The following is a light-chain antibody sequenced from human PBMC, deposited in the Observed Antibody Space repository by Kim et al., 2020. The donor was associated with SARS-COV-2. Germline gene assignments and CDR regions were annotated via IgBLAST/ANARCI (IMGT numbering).Light chain of an antibody. Sequence: PGERATLSCRASQTVSSSYLAWYQQKPGQAPRLLINDASRRATGISDRFSGSGSGTDFTLTISRLEPEDFAVYYCQQYASSPTTFGGGTKV. CDR1: QTVSSSY. CDR2: DAS. CDR3: QQYASSPTT. V-gene: IGKV3-20*01. J-gene: IGKJ4*01.